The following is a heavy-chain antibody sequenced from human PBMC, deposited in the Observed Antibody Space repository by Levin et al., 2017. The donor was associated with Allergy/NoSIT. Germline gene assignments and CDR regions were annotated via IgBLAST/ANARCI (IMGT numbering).Heavy chain of an antibody. J-gene: IGHJ3*02. CDR2: IKSKTDGETT. V-gene: IGHV3-15*01. D-gene: IGHD6-13*01. CDR3: TTDQQLLVLDAFEI. CDR1: GFTFSNAW. Sequence: PGGSLRLSCAASGFTFSNAWMTWVRQAPGKGLEWVGRIKSKTDGETTDYAAPVTGSFTVSRDDSKNTLYLQMNSLKAEDTAMYYCTTDQQLLVLDAFEIWGQGTMVNVSS.